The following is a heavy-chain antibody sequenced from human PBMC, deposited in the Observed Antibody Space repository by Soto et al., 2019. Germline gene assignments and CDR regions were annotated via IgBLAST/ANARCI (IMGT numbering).Heavy chain of an antibody. V-gene: IGHV3-74*01. CDR1: GFTFSSYW. CDR3: TSGGYSYGWGY. J-gene: IGHJ4*02. Sequence: EVQLVESGGGLGQPGGSLRLSCVGSGFTFSSYWMHWVRQVPGKGPVWVSRINSDGSASSYADFVKGRFTVSRDNAKNTLYLEMNSLSAEDTAVYYCTSGGYSYGWGYWGQGTPVTVSS. CDR2: INSDGSAS. D-gene: IGHD5-18*01.